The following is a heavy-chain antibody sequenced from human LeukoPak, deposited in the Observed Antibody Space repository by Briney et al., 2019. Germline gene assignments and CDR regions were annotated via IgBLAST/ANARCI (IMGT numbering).Heavy chain of an antibody. CDR3: ARHMAAAPPGY. D-gene: IGHD6-13*01. Sequence: SETLSLTCTVSGDSISNYWWSWIRQPPGKGLEWIGSIYYSGSTYYNPSLKSRVTTSVDTSKNQFSLKLSSVTAADTAVYYCARHMAAAPPGYWGQGTLVTVSS. CDR2: IYYSGST. J-gene: IGHJ4*02. V-gene: IGHV4-59*05. CDR1: GDSISNYW.